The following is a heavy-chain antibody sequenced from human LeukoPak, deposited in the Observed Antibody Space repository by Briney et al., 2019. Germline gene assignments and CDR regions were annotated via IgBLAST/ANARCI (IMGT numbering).Heavy chain of an antibody. CDR3: AKIPDWLPLFTPNAFDI. J-gene: IGHJ3*02. D-gene: IGHD3-9*01. V-gene: IGHV3-9*01. CDR1: GFTFDDYA. CDR2: ISWNSGSI. Sequence: GGSLRLSCAASGFTFDDYAMHWVRQAPGKGLEWVSGISWNSGSIGYADSVKGRFTISRDNAKNSLYLQMNSLRAEDTALYYYAKIPDWLPLFTPNAFDIWGQGTMVTVSS.